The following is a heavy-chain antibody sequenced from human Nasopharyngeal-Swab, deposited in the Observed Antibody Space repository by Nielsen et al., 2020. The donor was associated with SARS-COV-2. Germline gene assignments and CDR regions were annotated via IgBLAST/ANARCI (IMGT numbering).Heavy chain of an antibody. V-gene: IGHV1-46*01. J-gene: IGHJ6*02. CDR2: INPTDGST. CDR1: GYTFTSYY. Sequence: ASVKVSCKASGYTFTSYYLHWVQQAPGQGLEWMGIINPTDGSTSYAQKFEGRVTITRVTSTSTVYMELNSLRSEDTAVYYCARVLPFRITGTSGMDVWGQGTTVTVSS. D-gene: IGHD1-7*01. CDR3: ARVLPFRITGTSGMDV.